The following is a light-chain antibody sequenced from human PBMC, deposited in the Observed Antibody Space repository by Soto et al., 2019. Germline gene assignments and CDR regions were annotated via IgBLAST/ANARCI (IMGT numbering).Light chain of an antibody. CDR3: QQYGSSRP. J-gene: IGKJ3*01. CDR2: GAS. V-gene: IGKV3-20*01. CDR1: QSVSSSY. Sequence: EIVLTQSPGTLSLSPGERATLSCRASQSVSSSYLAWYQQKPGQAPSLLIYGASSRATGIPDRFSGSGSGTDFTLTISRLEPEDFAVYYCQQYGSSRPFGPGTKVDIK.